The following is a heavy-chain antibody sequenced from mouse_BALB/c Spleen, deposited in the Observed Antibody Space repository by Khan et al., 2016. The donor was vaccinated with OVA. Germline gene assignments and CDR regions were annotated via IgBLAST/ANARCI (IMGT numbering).Heavy chain of an antibody. D-gene: IGHD1-1*01. Sequence: EVELVESGGTLVKPGGSLKLSCAASGFTFSSYAMSWVRQTPEKRLEWVATISSGGTYTYYPDSVKGRFTISRDNAKNTLYLQMSSLRSEDTAMYYCVRDDYGSSYEDYWGQGTTLTVSS. CDR3: VRDDYGSSYEDY. CDR2: ISSGGTYT. CDR1: GFTFSSYA. V-gene: IGHV5-9-3*01. J-gene: IGHJ2*01.